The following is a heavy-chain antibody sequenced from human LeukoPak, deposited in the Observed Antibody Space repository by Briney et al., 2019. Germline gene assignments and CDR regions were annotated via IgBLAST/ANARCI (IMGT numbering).Heavy chain of an antibody. CDR3: AKSNRDSSGWLLYYYYGMDV. CDR1: GFTFSSYA. Sequence: PGGSLRLSCAASGFTFSSYAMSWVRQAPGKGLEWVSAISGSGGSTYYADSVKGRFTISRDNSKNTLYLQMNSLRAEDTAVYYCAKSNRDSSGWLLYYYYGMDVWGQGTTVTVSS. D-gene: IGHD6-19*01. J-gene: IGHJ6*02. V-gene: IGHV3-23*01. CDR2: ISGSGGST.